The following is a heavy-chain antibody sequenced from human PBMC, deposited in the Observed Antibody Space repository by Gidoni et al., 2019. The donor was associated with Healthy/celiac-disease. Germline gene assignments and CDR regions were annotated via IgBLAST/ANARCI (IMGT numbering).Heavy chain of an antibody. CDR2: IYTSGST. V-gene: IGHV4-4*07. J-gene: IGHJ3*02. CDR1: GGSISSSY. Sequence: QVQLQESGPGLVKPPETLSLTRTVPGGSISSSYGSWIRQPAGKGLEWIRRIYTSGSTDYNPALKSRVTMSVDTSKNQFSLKLSSVTAADTAVYYCARRRVDYYDSSGATESLDIWGQGTMVTVSS. CDR3: ARRRVDYYDSSGATESLDI. D-gene: IGHD3-22*01.